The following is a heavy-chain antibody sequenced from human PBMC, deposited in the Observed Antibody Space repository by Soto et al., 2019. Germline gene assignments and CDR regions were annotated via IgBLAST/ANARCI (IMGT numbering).Heavy chain of an antibody. CDR2: IYSTENT. Sequence: SETLSLTCTVSGGSVSSNSYSWGWIRQSPGKGLEWIGIIYSTENTYYHPSLLSRVTTSADTSMNEFSLRLSSVTAADTAVYYCVRHAQWIIRAYWGQGSLVTVSS. CDR3: VRHAQWIIRAY. V-gene: IGHV4-39*01. CDR1: GGSVSSNSYS. J-gene: IGHJ4*02. D-gene: IGHD5-12*01.